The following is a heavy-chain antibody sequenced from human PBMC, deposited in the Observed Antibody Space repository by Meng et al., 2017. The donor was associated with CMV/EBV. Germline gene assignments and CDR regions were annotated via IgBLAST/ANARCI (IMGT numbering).Heavy chain of an antibody. CDR1: CFSFSQAG. Sequence: SLLLSFAASCFSFSQAGVIWVRQAAGKGREWVGRIKAKTDGGTTEYAAPVKGRFTISRDDSKTTLFLQIDSLKIEDTAVYYCTTGHYWGQGTLVTVSS. CDR3: TTGHY. CDR2: IKAKTDGGTT. V-gene: IGHV3-15*01. J-gene: IGHJ4*02.